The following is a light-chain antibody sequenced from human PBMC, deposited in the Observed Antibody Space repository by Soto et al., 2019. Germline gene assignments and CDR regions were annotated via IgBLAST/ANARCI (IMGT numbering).Light chain of an antibody. V-gene: IGKV3-15*01. CDR1: QSVSSN. CDR2: GAS. Sequence: EIVMTQSPATLSVSPGERATLSCRASQSVSSNLAWYQQKPGQAPRLLIYGASTRATGIPARFSGSVSGTEFTFTISSLQSEDFAVYYCQQYNNWPQTFGQGTKV. J-gene: IGKJ1*01. CDR3: QQYNNWPQT.